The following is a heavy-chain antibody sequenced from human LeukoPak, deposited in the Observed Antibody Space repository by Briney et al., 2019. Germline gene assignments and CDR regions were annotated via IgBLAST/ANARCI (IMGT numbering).Heavy chain of an antibody. CDR2: VYHGGSS. J-gene: IGHJ6*03. V-gene: IGHV4-39*07. D-gene: IGHD1-26*01. CDR3: ARSAEGRGSYLAYYYYYYMDV. CDR1: GGSIIGYY. Sequence: SETLSLTCSVSGGSIIGYYWGWIRQPPGKGLEWIGNVYHGGSSYYNPSLKSRVTISVDTSKNQLSLKLSSVTAADTAVYYCARSAEGRGSYLAYYYYYYMDVWGKGTTVTISS.